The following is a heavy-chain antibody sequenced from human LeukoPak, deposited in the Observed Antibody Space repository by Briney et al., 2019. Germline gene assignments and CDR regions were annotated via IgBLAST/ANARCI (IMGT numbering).Heavy chain of an antibody. J-gene: IGHJ4*02. D-gene: IGHD6-19*01. CDR1: GFTFSTYA. CDR2: IANDGGDK. CDR3: ARESLPQVAAAFEY. V-gene: IGHV3-30*04. Sequence: PGGSLRLSCAASGFTFSTYAMHWVRQAPGKGLEWVAIIANDGGDKYYADSVRGRFTISRDNSKNTLYLQMNSLRAEDTAVYYCARESLPQVAAAFEYWGQGILVTVSS.